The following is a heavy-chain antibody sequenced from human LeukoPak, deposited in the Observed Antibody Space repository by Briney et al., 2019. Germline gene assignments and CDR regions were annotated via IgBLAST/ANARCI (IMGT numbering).Heavy chain of an antibody. CDR3: TRIWSSIAAQYYYYYMDV. CDR1: GFTFSSYS. CDR2: IRSKANSYAT. V-gene: IGHV3-73*01. D-gene: IGHD6-6*01. J-gene: IGHJ6*03. Sequence: GGSLRLSCAASGFTFSSYSMHWVRQASGKGLEWVGRIRSKANSYATAHAASVKGRFTISRDDSKNTAYLQMNSLKTEDTAVYYCTRIWSSIAAQYYYYYMDVWGKGTTVTVSS.